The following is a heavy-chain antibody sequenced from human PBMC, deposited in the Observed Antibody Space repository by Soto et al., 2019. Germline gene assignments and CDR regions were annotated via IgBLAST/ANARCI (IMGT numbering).Heavy chain of an antibody. V-gene: IGHV3-33*06. J-gene: IGHJ4*02. D-gene: IGHD3-10*01. CDR1: GFTFSSYG. CDR2: IWYDGSNK. CDR3: AKGRNLSGYPLSFLYFDY. Sequence: PGGSLRLSCAASGFTFSSYGMHWVRQAPGKGLEWVAVIWYDGSNKYYADSVKGRFTISRDNSKNTLYLQMNSLRAEDTAVYYCAKGRNLSGYPLSFLYFDYWGQGTLVTVSS.